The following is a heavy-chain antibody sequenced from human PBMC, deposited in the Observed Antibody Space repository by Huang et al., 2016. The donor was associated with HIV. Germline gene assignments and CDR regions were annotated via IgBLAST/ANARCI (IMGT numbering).Heavy chain of an antibody. CDR1: GASLNKFY. Sequence: QVRLQESGPGLVRPSETLSLTCNVSGASLNKFYWNWIRQSPGKGLEWIGYLSYTGSTTYNPALKSRVTIFQDTSKNQCSLKWTSVTAADTAVYYCARAFPSGALDYWGQGTLVTVSS. CDR3: ARAFPSGALDY. V-gene: IGHV4-59*01. CDR2: LSYTGST. J-gene: IGHJ4*02.